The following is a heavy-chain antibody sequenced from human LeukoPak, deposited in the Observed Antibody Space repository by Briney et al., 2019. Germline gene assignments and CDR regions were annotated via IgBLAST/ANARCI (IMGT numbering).Heavy chain of an antibody. Sequence: GGSLRLSCAASGFTFSNYAMSWVRQTPGKGLEWVSSITRGSGATIYYADSVKGRFTISRDNYKNTLYLQMNSLRVEDTAIYYCAKDPGGSFDYWGQGTLVTVSS. D-gene: IGHD1-26*01. J-gene: IGHJ4*02. CDR2: ITRGSGATI. CDR3: AKDPGGSFDY. V-gene: IGHV3-23*01. CDR1: GFTFSNYA.